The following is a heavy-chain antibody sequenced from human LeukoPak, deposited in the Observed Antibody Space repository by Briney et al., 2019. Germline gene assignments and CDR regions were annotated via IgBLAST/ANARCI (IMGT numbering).Heavy chain of an antibody. D-gene: IGHD3-22*01. CDR2: ISSSSSTI. J-gene: IGHJ4*02. CDR1: GSTFSIYS. Sequence: GGSLRLSCAASGSTFSIYSMNWVRQAPGKGLEWISYISSSSSTIYYADSVKGRFTISRDNAKNSLYLQMNSLRAEDTAVYYCARDSNNYYLGYFDYWGQGTLVTFSS. CDR3: ARDSNNYYLGYFDY. V-gene: IGHV3-48*01.